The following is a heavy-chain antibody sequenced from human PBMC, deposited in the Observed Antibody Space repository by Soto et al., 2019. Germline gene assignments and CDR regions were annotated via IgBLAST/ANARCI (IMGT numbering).Heavy chain of an antibody. J-gene: IGHJ4*02. CDR1: GFNFSSYW. D-gene: IGHD5-12*01. CDR3: ARVTTGGWLSDRFHYFDY. Sequence: EVQLVESGGGLVQPGGSLRLSCAAAGFNFSSYWMHWVRQAPGKGLVWVSRIKNDGSSTNYADSVKGRFIISRDNAKNTVYLQMNSLRAEDTAVYFCARVTTGGWLSDRFHYFDYWGQGALVTVSS. V-gene: IGHV3-74*01. CDR2: IKNDGSST.